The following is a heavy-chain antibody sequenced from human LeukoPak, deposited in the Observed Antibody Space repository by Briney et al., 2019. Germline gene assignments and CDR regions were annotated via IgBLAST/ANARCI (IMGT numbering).Heavy chain of an antibody. CDR2: IYSGGST. V-gene: IGHV3-66*01. Sequence: AGGSLRLSCAASGFTVSSNYMSWLRQAPGKGLEWVSVIYSGGSTYYADSVKGRFTISRDNSKNTLYLQMNSLRAEDTAVYYCARDKGVLERARVRYYYGMDVWGQGTTVTVSS. D-gene: IGHD1-1*01. CDR3: ARDKGVLERARVRYYYGMDV. J-gene: IGHJ6*02. CDR1: GFTVSSNY.